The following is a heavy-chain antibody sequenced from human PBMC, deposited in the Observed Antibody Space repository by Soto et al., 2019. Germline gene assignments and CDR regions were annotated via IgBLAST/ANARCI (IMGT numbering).Heavy chain of an antibody. J-gene: IGHJ6*02. CDR1: GFTVSSND. CDR3: ASSSRKDYYFAMDA. D-gene: IGHD6-6*01. CDR2: IYSGSST. V-gene: IGHV3-53*02. Sequence: EVQLVETGGGLIQSGGSLRLSCAASGFTVSSNDMSWVRQAPGKGLEWVSVIYSGSSTHDADSVKGRFTSSRDNSKNTVSLQMNSLRVDDTAVYYCASSSRKDYYFAMDAWGQGTTVIVSS.